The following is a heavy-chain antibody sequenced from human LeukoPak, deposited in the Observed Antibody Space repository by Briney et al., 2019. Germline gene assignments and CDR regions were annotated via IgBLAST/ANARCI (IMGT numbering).Heavy chain of an antibody. CDR2: LYYSGST. CDR1: GVSISNYY. Sequence: KPSETLSLTCTVSGVSISNYYWSWLRQPPGKGLEWIGYLYYSGSTTYNPSLKSRVTISLDTSKNQFSLKLSSVTAADTAVYYCARYSYGGFYFDYWGQGTLVTVSS. D-gene: IGHD5-18*01. V-gene: IGHV4-59*08. CDR3: ARYSYGGFYFDY. J-gene: IGHJ4*02.